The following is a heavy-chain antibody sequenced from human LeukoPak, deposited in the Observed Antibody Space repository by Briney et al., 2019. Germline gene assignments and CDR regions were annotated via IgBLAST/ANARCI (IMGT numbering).Heavy chain of an antibody. CDR1: GFTFSSYG. J-gene: IGHJ4*02. D-gene: IGHD2/OR15-2a*01. V-gene: IGHV3-30*18. CDR3: AKDTGGDTFGSPHY. Sequence: GGSLRLSCAASGFTFSSYGMHWVRQAPGKGLEWVAVISYDGSNKYYADSVKGRFTISRDNSKNTLYLQMNSLRAEDTAVYYCAKDTGGDTFGSPHYWGQGTLVTVSS. CDR2: ISYDGSNK.